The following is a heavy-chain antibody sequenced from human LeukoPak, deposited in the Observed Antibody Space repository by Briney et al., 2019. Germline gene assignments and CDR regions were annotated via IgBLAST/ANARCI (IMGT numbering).Heavy chain of an antibody. CDR3: AARYYYDSSGDGGGL. V-gene: IGHV3-7*01. Sequence: PGGSLRLSCAASGFTFSSYWMSWVRQAPGKGLEWVANIKQDGSEKYYVDSVKGRFTISRDNAKNSLYLQMNRLRAEDTAVYYCAARYYYDSSGDGGGLWGQGTLVTVSS. J-gene: IGHJ4*02. CDR1: GFTFSSYW. D-gene: IGHD3-22*01. CDR2: IKQDGSEK.